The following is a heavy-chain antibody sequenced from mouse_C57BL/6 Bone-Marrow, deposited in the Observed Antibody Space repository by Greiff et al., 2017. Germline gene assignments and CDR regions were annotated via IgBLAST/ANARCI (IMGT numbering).Heavy chain of an antibody. Sequence: VQRVESGAELVRPGTSVKMSCKASGYTFTNYWIGWAKQRPGHGLEWIGDIYPGGGYTNYNEKFKGKATLTADKSSSTAYMQFSSLTSEDSAIYYCASETGGAWFAYWGQGTLVTVSA. CDR1: GYTFTNYW. V-gene: IGHV1-63*01. J-gene: IGHJ3*01. CDR2: IYPGGGYT. CDR3: ASETGGAWFAY. D-gene: IGHD4-1*01.